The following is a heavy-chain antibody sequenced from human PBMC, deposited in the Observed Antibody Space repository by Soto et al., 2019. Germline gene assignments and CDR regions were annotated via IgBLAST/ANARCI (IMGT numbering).Heavy chain of an antibody. D-gene: IGHD2-15*01. V-gene: IGHV1-69*01. CDR1: GGTFSSYA. CDR2: IIPIVGTA. J-gene: IGHJ5*02. CDR3: AREGGGSPAQYWFDP. Sequence: QVQLVQSGAEVKKPGASVKVSCKASGGTFSSYAISWVRQAPGQGLEWMGGIIPIVGTANYAQKFQGRVTITADESTSTAYMELRSLRSEDTDVYYCAREGGGSPAQYWFDPWGQGTLVTVSS.